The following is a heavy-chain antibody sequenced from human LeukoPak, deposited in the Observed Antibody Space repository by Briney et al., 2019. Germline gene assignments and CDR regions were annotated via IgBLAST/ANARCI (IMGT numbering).Heavy chain of an antibody. Sequence: PSETLSLTCAVYGGSLSGYHWSWIRQPPGKGLEWIGEINHSGSTNYNPSLKSRVTISVDTSKNQFSLKLSSVTAADTAVYYCARKKRYGVVLPKYWFDPWGQGILVTVSS. CDR3: ARKKRYGVVLPKYWFDP. CDR2: INHSGST. V-gene: IGHV4-34*01. CDR1: GGSLSGYH. J-gene: IGHJ5*02. D-gene: IGHD4-17*01.